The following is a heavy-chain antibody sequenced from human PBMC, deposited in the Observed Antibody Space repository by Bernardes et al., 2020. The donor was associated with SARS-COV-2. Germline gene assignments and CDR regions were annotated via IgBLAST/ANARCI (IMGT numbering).Heavy chain of an antibody. V-gene: IGHV4-59*01. CDR1: GGSISSYY. J-gene: IGHJ4*02. CDR3: ARGMVATGSYYFDY. D-gene: IGHD5-12*01. Sequence: SETLSLTCTVSGGSISSYYWSWIRQPPGKGLEWIGYIYYSGSTNYNPSLKSRVTISVDTSKNQFSLKLSSVTAADTAVYYCARGMVATGSYYFDYWGQGTLVTVSS. CDR2: IYYSGST.